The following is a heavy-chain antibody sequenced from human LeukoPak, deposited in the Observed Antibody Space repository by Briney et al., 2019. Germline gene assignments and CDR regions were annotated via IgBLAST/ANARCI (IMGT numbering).Heavy chain of an antibody. CDR3: AREWSAFDI. J-gene: IGHJ3*02. V-gene: IGHV4-39*07. CDR1: GGSISSSSYY. D-gene: IGHD2-8*01. Sequence: SETLSLTCTVSGGSISSSSYYWGWIRQPPGKGLEWIGYIYHSGSTYYNPSLKSRVTISVDRSKNQFSLKLSSVIAADTAVYYCAREWSAFDIWGQGTMVIVSS. CDR2: IYHSGST.